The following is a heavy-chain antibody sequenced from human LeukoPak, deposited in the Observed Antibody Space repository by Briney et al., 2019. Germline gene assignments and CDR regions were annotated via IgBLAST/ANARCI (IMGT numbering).Heavy chain of an antibody. V-gene: IGHV3-23*01. CDR1: GFTFSSYA. Sequence: GGSLRLSCAASGFTFSSYAMSWVRQAPGKGLEWVSAISGSGCSTYYADSVKGRFTISRDNSKNTLYLQMNSLRAEYTAVYYCAKDRIDSRSGCDAFDIWGQGTMVAVSS. D-gene: IGHD6-13*01. CDR3: AKDRIDSRSGCDAFDI. CDR2: ISGSGCST. J-gene: IGHJ3*02.